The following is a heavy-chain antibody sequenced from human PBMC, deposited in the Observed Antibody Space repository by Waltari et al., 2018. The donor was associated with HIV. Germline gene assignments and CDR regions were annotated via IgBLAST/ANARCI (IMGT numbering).Heavy chain of an antibody. CDR1: GGSVSSGSYF. V-gene: IGHV4-61*01. Sequence: QVQLQESGPGLVKPSETLSLTCTVSGGSVSSGSYFWNWLRQSPGKGLEWIAYIYYTGTSNYNPSLKSRVSISMDTSKNQFSLKLRSVTDADTAVYFCARQNIVVAPSWFDPWGQGTLVTVSS. CDR2: IYYTGTS. CDR3: ARQNIVVAPSWFDP. D-gene: IGHD2-21*01. J-gene: IGHJ5*02.